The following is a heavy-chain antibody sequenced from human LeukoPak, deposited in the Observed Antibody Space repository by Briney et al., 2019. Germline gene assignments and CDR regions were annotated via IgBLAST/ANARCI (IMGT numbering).Heavy chain of an antibody. Sequence: GGSLRLSCAASGFTFSSYGMHWVRQAPGKGLEWVAVIWYDGSNKYYADSVKGRFTISRDNSKSTLYLQMNSLRAEDTAAYYCARESGPHYYDSSGYPTYWGQGTLVTVSS. CDR1: GFTFSSYG. D-gene: IGHD3-22*01. CDR3: ARESGPHYYDSSGYPTY. J-gene: IGHJ4*02. V-gene: IGHV3-33*01. CDR2: IWYDGSNK.